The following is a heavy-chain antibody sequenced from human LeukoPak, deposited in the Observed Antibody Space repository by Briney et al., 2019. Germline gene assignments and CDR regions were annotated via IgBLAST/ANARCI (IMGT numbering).Heavy chain of an antibody. CDR2: ISWNSGRR. CDR1: GFMFDDYA. V-gene: IGHV3-9*01. J-gene: IGHJ4*02. Sequence: GGSLRLSCAASGFMFDDYAMHWVRQAPGKGLEWVSGISWNSGRRGYADSVKGRFTISRDNAKNSLYLQMNSLRAEDTALYCCAKWTSYYYDSSGYFDYWGQGTLVTVSS. CDR3: AKWTSYYYDSSGYFDY. D-gene: IGHD3-22*01.